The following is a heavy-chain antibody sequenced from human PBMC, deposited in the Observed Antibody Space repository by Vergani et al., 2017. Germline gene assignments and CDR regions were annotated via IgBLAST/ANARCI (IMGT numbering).Heavy chain of an antibody. V-gene: IGHV3-30*18. J-gene: IGHJ4*02. CDR1: GFTFSNFG. CDR3: AKDIRSGFCSGGSCSEFDY. D-gene: IGHD2-15*01. Sequence: QVQLVESGGGVVHPGRSLRLSCAASGFTFSNFGMHWVRQAPGKGLEWVAVISYDGSSKYYADSVKGRFTISRDNSKKTLFLQMNRLRTEDTAVYYCAKDIRSGFCSGGSCSEFDYWGQGTLVTVSS. CDR2: ISYDGSSK.